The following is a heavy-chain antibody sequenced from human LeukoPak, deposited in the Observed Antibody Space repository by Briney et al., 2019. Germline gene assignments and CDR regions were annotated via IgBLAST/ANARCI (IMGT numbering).Heavy chain of an antibody. CDR2: IWYDGSNK. CDR3: AKGRYDSSGYFLALFDY. Sequence: GSSLRLSRGASALSCGSDGMPGVGEASGKELEWVAVIWYDGSNKYYADSVKGRFTISRDNSKNTLYLQMNSLRAEDKAVYYYAKGRYDSSGYFLALFDYWGQGTLVTVSS. D-gene: IGHD3-22*01. J-gene: IGHJ4*02. V-gene: IGHV3-33*06. CDR1: ALSCGSDG.